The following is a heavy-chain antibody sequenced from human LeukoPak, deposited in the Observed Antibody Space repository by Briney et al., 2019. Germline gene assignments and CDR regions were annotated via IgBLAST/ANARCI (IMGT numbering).Heavy chain of an antibody. CDR1: GGSIGSSAYS. Sequence: SETLSLTCTVSGGSIGSSAYSWGWIRQPPGKGLEWIGYIYYSGSTNYNPSLKSRVTISVDTSKNQFSLRLSSVTAADTAMYYCARYCSGGSCFETFDIWGQGTMVTVSS. D-gene: IGHD2-15*01. CDR3: ARYCSGGSCFETFDI. V-gene: IGHV4-61*05. J-gene: IGHJ3*02. CDR2: IYYSGST.